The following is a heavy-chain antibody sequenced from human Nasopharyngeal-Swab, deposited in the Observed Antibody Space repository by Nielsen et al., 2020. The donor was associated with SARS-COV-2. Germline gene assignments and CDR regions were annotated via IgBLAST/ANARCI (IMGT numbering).Heavy chain of an antibody. D-gene: IGHD3-22*01. CDR1: GYTLTELS. CDR3: ASTPNYYDSSGYYFGY. Sequence: ASVKVSCKVSGYTLTELSMHWVRQAPGKGLEWMGGFDPEDGETIYAQKFQGRVTMTEDTSTDTAYMELSSLRSEDTAVYYCASTPNYYDSSGYYFGYWGQGTLVTVSS. V-gene: IGHV1-24*01. J-gene: IGHJ4*02. CDR2: FDPEDGET.